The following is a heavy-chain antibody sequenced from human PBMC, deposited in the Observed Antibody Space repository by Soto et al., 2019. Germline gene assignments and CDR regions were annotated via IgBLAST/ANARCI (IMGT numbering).Heavy chain of an antibody. CDR1: GVSISSSSYY. CDR3: ARHGSY. Sequence: SETLSLTCTVSGVSISSSSYYWGWFRQPPGKGLEWIGTIYYGGSSYSDPSLKSRVTISLDTSKNQFSLTLTSVTAADTAVYYCARHGSYWGQGTLVTVSS. CDR2: IYYGGSS. V-gene: IGHV4-39*01. J-gene: IGHJ4*02.